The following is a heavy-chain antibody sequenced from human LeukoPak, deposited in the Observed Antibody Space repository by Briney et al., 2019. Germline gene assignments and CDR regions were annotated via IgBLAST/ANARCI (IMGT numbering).Heavy chain of an antibody. V-gene: IGHV3-74*01. CDR1: GFTFSRYY. CDR2: INSDGSGT. D-gene: IGHD6-13*01. CDR3: TRVFAGDEYSSSGY. J-gene: IGHJ4*02. Sequence: GGSLRLXCAASGFTFSRYYMHWVRQAPGKGLVWVSRINSDGSGTTYADSVKGRFTVSRDNAKNTLCLQMNSLRVEDTAMYYCTRVFAGDEYSSSGYWGQGTLVTVSS.